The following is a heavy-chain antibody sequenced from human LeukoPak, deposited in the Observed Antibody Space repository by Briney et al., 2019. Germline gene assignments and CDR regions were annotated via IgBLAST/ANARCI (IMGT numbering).Heavy chain of an antibody. Sequence: PSETLSLTCTVSGGSISSYYWSWIRQPPGKGLEWIGYIYYSGSTNYNPSLKSRVTISVDTSKNQFSLKLSSVTAADTAVYCCAREGGDRRSPTIPYFDCWGQGTLVTVSS. J-gene: IGHJ4*02. CDR1: GGSISSYY. V-gene: IGHV4-59*01. D-gene: IGHD2-2*02. CDR2: IYYSGST. CDR3: AREGGDRRSPTIPYFDC.